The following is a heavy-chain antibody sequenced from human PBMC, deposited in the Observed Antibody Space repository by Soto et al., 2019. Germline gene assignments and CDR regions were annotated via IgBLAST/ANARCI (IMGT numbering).Heavy chain of an antibody. J-gene: IGHJ4*02. CDR1: GFTFSSYW. CDR3: ARDVQRQSFDS. Sequence: EVQLVESGGGLVQPGGSLRLSCAASGFTFSSYWMHWVRQAPGKGLVWVSRINNDGSRTSYADSVKGRFTISRDNAKNTLYRQMNSLRDEDTAVYFYARDVQRQSFDSWGQGTLVTVSS. V-gene: IGHV3-74*01. CDR2: INNDGSRT. D-gene: IGHD5-18*01.